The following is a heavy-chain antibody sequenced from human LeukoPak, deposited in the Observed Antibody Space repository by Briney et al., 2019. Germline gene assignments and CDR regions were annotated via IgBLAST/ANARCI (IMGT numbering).Heavy chain of an antibody. V-gene: IGHV1-2*06. Sequence: ASVKASCKASGYTLTGYYMHWVRQAPGQGLEWMGRINPNSGGTNYAQKFQGRVTMTRDTSISTAYMELSRLRSDDTAVYYCARVREYCSGGSCRRYWFDPWGQGTLVTVSS. J-gene: IGHJ5*02. CDR1: GYTLTGYY. CDR3: ARVREYCSGGSCRRYWFDP. D-gene: IGHD2-15*01. CDR2: INPNSGGT.